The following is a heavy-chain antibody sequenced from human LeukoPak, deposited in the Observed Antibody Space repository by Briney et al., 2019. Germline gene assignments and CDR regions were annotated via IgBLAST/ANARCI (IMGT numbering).Heavy chain of an antibody. CDR2: IKKDGSEK. CDR1: GFTFSSYW. D-gene: IGHD5-18*01. V-gene: IGHV3-7*01. Sequence: GGSLRLSCAASGFTFSSYWMSRVRQAPGKVLEWVANIKKDGSEKYYVDSVKGRLTISRDNAKTSLYLQMNSLRAEDTAVYYCARHLSGVTGYTYGRGVDYWGQGTLVTVSS. CDR3: ARHLSGVTGYTYGRGVDY. J-gene: IGHJ4*02.